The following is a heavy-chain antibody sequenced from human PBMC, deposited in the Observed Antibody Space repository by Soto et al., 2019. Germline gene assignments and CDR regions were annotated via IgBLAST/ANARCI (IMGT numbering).Heavy chain of an antibody. D-gene: IGHD2-2*01. CDR1: GFTFSSYA. CDR2: ISGSGGST. CDR3: AKDARYCSSTSCLKPLPFDAFDI. J-gene: IGHJ3*02. V-gene: IGHV3-23*01. Sequence: EVQLLESGGGLVQPGGSLRLSCTASGFTFSSYAMSWVRQAPGKGLEWVSAISGSGGSTYYADSVKGRFTISRDNSKNTLYLQMNSLRAEDTAVYYCAKDARYCSSTSCLKPLPFDAFDIWGQGTMVTVSS.